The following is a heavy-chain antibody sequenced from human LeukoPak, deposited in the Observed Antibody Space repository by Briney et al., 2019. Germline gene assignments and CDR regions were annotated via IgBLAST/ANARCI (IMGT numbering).Heavy chain of an antibody. J-gene: IGHJ5*02. CDR1: GFTFSSYS. Sequence: PGGSLRLSCAASGFTFSSYSMNWVRQAPGKGLEWVSSISSSSSYIYYADSVKGRFTISRVNAKNSLYLQMNSLRAEDTAVYYCAREWELLGARGNWFDPWGQGTLVTVSS. CDR2: ISSSSSYI. V-gene: IGHV3-21*01. CDR3: AREWELLGARGNWFDP. D-gene: IGHD1-26*01.